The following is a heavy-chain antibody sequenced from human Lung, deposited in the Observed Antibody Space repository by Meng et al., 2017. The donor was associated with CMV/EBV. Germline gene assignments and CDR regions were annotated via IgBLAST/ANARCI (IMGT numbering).Heavy chain of an antibody. V-gene: IGHV4-39*07. CDR2: ISYSGRT. Sequence: GSLRLSFLVLGGSISSGRSSWGWVRQPTGKGLEWIASISYSGRTFYTPSLKSRVIISVDTSNNQFSLKVNSGTAAHTAVYYGAGEDEERADNAFDIWGQGTVVTVSS. CDR1: GGSISSGRSS. J-gene: IGHJ3*02. CDR3: AGEDEERADNAFDI. D-gene: IGHD1-26*01.